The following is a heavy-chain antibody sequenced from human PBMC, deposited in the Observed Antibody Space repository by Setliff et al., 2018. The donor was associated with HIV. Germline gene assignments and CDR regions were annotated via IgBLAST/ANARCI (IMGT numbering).Heavy chain of an antibody. Sequence: SETLSLTCSVSGYSLSSGYYWGWVRQPPGKGPEFIGSTYHTGTPYYNPPLKSRVFISVDTSVSQFSLQLSSVTAADTAIYYCARHFRYSGSWYESYFDYWSQGTLVTVSS. D-gene: IGHD6-13*01. CDR1: GYSLSSGYY. V-gene: IGHV4-38-2*02. CDR2: TYHTGTP. J-gene: IGHJ4*02. CDR3: ARHFRYSGSWYESYFDY.